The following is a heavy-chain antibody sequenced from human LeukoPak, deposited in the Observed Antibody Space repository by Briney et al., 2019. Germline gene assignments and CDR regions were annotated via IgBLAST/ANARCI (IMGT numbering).Heavy chain of an antibody. Sequence: GGSLRLSCAASGFTFSSYEMNWVRQAPGKGLEWVSYISSSGSTIYYADSVKGRFTISRDNAKNSLYLQMNSLRAEDTAVYYCARELGGWFGDQPYFDYWGQGTLVTVSS. CDR2: ISSSGSTI. D-gene: IGHD3-10*01. CDR3: ARELGGWFGDQPYFDY. V-gene: IGHV3-48*03. J-gene: IGHJ4*02. CDR1: GFTFSSYE.